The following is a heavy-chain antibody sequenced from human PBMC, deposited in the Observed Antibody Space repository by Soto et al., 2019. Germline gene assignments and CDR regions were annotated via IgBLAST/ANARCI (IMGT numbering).Heavy chain of an antibody. D-gene: IGHD4-17*01. J-gene: IGHJ4*02. CDR3: ARGMTTVTTFDY. CDR2: IYHSGST. Sequence: TSETLSLTCAVSGGSVSSGSYYWSWIRQPPGKGLEWIGYIYHSGSTYYNPSLKSRVTISVDRSKNQFSLKLSSVTAADTAVYYCARGMTTVTTFDYWGQGTQVTVSS. V-gene: IGHV4-30-2*01. CDR1: GGSVSSGSYY.